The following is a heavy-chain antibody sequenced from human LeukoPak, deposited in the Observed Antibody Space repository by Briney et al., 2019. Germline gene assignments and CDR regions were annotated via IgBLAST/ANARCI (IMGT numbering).Heavy chain of an antibody. CDR2: IVGSSST. D-gene: IGHD6-13*01. V-gene: IGHV3-69-1*01. J-gene: IGHJ4*02. CDR1: GFTFSNFA. CDR3: ARIGAGSSRDY. Sequence: SPGGSLRLSCAASGFTFSNFAMTWVRQAPGKGLEWVSSIVGSSSTYYADSLKGRFTISRDNAKNSLYLQMNSLRAEDTAAYYCARIGAGSSRDYWGQGTLVAVSS.